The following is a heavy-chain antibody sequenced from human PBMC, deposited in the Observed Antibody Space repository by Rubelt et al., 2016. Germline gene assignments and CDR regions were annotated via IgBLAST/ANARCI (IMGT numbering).Heavy chain of an antibody. V-gene: IGHV3-7*03. D-gene: IGHD3-9*01. CDR2: IKEDGSLK. CDR3: ARDLSPEVRQYQSDNADYFDAFDI. CDR1: GFPLSSYW. Sequence: EAQLVESGGGLVQPGGSLRLSCAASGFPLSSYWMTWVRQAPGKGLEWVANIKEDGSLKYYVDSVKDRFTISRDNARNSLYLQMNSLRVADTAVYYCARDLSPEVRQYQSDNADYFDAFDIWGQGTKVIVSS. J-gene: IGHJ3*02.